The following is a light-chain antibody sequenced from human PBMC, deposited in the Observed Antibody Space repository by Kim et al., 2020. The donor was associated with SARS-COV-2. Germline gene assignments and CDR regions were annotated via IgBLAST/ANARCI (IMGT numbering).Light chain of an antibody. CDR2: SNN. J-gene: IGLJ2*01. CDR3: AAWDDSLNGAV. CDR1: SSNIGSNT. Sequence: GQRVTISCSGSSSNIGSNTVNWYQQLPGTAPKLLIYSNNQRPSGVPDRFSGSKSGTSASLAISGLQSEDEADYSCAAWDDSLNGAVFGGGTQLTVL. V-gene: IGLV1-44*01.